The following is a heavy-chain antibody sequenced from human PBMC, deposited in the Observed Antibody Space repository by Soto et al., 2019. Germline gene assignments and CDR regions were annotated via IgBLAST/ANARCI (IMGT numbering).Heavy chain of an antibody. J-gene: IGHJ4*02. D-gene: IGHD3-16*01. CDR2: IKEDGSEI. V-gene: IGHV3-7*01. CDR1: VFNVMSYW. Sequence: GWSLRLSCSVSVFNVMSYWMSWFRQAPGKGLEWVASIKEDGSEIYYLHSVRDRFSISRDSAGNALHLTMNYLSAEDTGVYFCARDIGFDYVNWGQGTLVTVSS. CDR3: ARDIGFDYVN.